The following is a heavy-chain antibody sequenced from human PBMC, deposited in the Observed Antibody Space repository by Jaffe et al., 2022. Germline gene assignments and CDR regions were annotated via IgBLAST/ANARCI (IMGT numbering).Heavy chain of an antibody. J-gene: IGHJ6*03. CDR1: GYSISSGYY. CDR3: ARDLAYCGGDCYPAYYYYYYMDV. CDR2: IYHSGST. V-gene: IGHV4-38-2*02. D-gene: IGHD2-21*02. Sequence: QVQLQESGPGLVKPSETLSLTCAVSGYSISSGYYWGWIRQPPGKGLEWIGSIYHSGSTYYNPSLKSRVTISVDTSKNQFSLKLSSVTAADTAVYYCARDLAYCGGDCYPAYYYYYYMDVWGKGTTVTVSS.